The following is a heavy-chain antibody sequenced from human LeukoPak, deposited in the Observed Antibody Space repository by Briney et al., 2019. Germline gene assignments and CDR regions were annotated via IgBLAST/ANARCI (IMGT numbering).Heavy chain of an antibody. J-gene: IGHJ6*02. CDR1: GYSFTSYW. CDR3: ARRGYGPNYYYGMDV. D-gene: IGHD4-17*01. Sequence: GESLKISCKGSGYSFTSYWIGCVRQMPGKGLEWMGIIYPGDSDTRYSPSFQGQVTISADKSISTAYLQWSSLKASDTAMYYCARRGYGPNYYYGMDVWGQGTTVTVSS. V-gene: IGHV5-51*01. CDR2: IYPGDSDT.